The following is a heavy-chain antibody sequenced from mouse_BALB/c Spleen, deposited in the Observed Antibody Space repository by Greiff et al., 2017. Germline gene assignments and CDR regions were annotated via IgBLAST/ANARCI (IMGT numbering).Heavy chain of an antibody. CDR1: GFTFSSFG. Sequence: EVKLVESGGGLVQPGGSRKLSCAASGFTFSSFGMHWVRQAPEKGLEWVAYISSGSSTIYYADTVKGRFTISRDNPKNTLFLQMTSLRSEDTAMYYCARSGIKDYAMDYWGQGTSVTVSS. CDR3: ARSGIKDYAMDY. CDR2: ISSGSSTI. D-gene: IGHD1-3*01. V-gene: IGHV5-17*02. J-gene: IGHJ4*01.